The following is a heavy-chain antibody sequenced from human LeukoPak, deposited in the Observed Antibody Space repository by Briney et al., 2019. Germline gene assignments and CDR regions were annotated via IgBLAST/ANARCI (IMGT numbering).Heavy chain of an antibody. CDR3: ARERGSGSHYAIDI. Sequence: GGSLRLSCAASGFTVNRTYMSWARQAPGKGLEWVAVIWYDGSNRNYADSVKGRFTISRDNSKNTVYLQMNSLRGEDTAVYYCARERGSGSHYAIDIWGQGTMVTVSS. J-gene: IGHJ3*02. CDR1: GFTVNRTY. CDR2: IWYDGSNR. D-gene: IGHD3-10*01. V-gene: IGHV3-33*07.